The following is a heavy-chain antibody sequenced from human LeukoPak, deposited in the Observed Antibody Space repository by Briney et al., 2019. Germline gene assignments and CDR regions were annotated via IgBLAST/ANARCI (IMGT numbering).Heavy chain of an antibody. Sequence: GGSLRLSCAASGFTFSSHEMNWVRQAPQKGLEWVSYISSSGATIYYADSVKGRFTISRDNAKNSLYLQMNSLGAEDTAVYYGARGLSYYDIMTDYHERLDYFDYWGQGTLVTVSS. CDR2: ISSSGATI. D-gene: IGHD3-9*01. J-gene: IGHJ4*02. CDR3: ARGLSYYDIMTDYHERLDYFDY. V-gene: IGHV3-48*03. CDR1: GFTFSSHE.